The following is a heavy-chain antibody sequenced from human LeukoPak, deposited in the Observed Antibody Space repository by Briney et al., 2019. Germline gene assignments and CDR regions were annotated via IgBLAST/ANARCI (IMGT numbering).Heavy chain of an antibody. V-gene: IGHV4-59*01. CDR3: ARGSSIWFEFDY. CDR2: IYHSGDT. J-gene: IGHJ4*02. D-gene: IGHD3-10*01. Sequence: SETLSLTCTVSGGSISSFYWNWIRQPPGKGLEWIAYIYHSGDTRYNPSLKSRVTISVDTSKSQFSLKLSSVTAADTAVYYCARGSSIWFEFDYWGQGTLVTVSS. CDR1: GGSISSFY.